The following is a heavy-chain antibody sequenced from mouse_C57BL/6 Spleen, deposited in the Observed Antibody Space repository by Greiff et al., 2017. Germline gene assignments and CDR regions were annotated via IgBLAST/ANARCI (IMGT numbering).Heavy chain of an antibody. V-gene: IGHV8-12*01. Sequence: QVTLKESGPGILQSSQTLSLTCSFSGFSLSTSGMGVSWIRQPSGKGLEWLAHIYWDDDKRYNPSLKSRLTISKDTSRNQVFLKITSVDTADTATYYCARREYGYDWFAYWGQGTLVTVSA. CDR1: GFSLSTSGMG. CDR3: ARREYGYDWFAY. D-gene: IGHD2-2*01. CDR2: IYWDDDK. J-gene: IGHJ3*01.